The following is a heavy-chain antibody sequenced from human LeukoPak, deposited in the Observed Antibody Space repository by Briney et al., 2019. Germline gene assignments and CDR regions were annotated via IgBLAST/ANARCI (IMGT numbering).Heavy chain of an antibody. V-gene: IGHV1-69*05. Sequence: ASVKVSCKASGGTFSSYAISRVRQAPGQGLEWMGGIIPIFGTANYAQKFQGRVTITTDESTSTAYMELSSLRSEDTAVYYCARGWCGGDCYLAFDIWGQGTMVTVSS. CDR2: IIPIFGTA. D-gene: IGHD2-21*02. CDR3: ARGWCGGDCYLAFDI. J-gene: IGHJ3*02. CDR1: GGTFSSYA.